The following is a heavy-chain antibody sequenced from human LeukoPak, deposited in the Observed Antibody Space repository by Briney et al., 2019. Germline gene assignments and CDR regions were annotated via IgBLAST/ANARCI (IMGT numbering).Heavy chain of an antibody. J-gene: IGHJ5*02. CDR3: AIMGDLWSGHRHNWFDP. V-gene: IGHV1-69*01. D-gene: IGHD3-3*01. CDR1: GGTFSSYA. Sequence: SSVKVSCKASGGTFSSYAISWVRQAPGQGLEWMGGIIPISGTANYAQKFQGRVTITADESTSTAYMELSSLRSEDTAVYYCAIMGDLWSGHRHNWFDPWGQGTLVTVSS. CDR2: IIPISGTA.